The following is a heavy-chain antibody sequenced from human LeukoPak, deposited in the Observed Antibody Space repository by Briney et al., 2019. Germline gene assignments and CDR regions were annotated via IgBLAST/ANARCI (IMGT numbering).Heavy chain of an antibody. CDR1: GGSISSYY. Sequence: PSETLSLTCTVSGGSISSYYWSWSRQPPGKGLEWIGYIYYSGSTNYNPSLKSRVTISVDSSKSQFSLRLSSVTAADTAVYYCASHSTPATNLNWFDSWGQGTLVTVSS. J-gene: IGHJ5*01. CDR2: IYYSGST. V-gene: IGHV4-59*01. D-gene: IGHD1-1*01. CDR3: ASHSTPATNLNWFDS.